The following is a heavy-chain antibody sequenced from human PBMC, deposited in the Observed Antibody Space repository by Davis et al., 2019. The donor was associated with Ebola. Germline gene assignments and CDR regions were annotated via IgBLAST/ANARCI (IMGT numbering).Heavy chain of an antibody. CDR3: ARGTRDTAL. Sequence: AASVKVSCKASGYTFTSYDMNWVRQAPGQGLEWMGWMNPNSGNTVYAQKFQGRVTMTRNTSITTAYMELSSLRSDDSAVYYCARGTRDTALWGQGTLVTVSS. D-gene: IGHD5-18*01. CDR2: MNPNSGNT. CDR1: GYTFTSYD. J-gene: IGHJ4*02. V-gene: IGHV1-8*01.